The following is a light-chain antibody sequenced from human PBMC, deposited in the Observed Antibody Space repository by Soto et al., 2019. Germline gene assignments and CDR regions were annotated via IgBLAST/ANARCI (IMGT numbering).Light chain of an antibody. J-gene: IGLJ2*01. V-gene: IGLV2-23*02. CDR1: SSDIGSYNL. CDR3: SSHAGTDVLVV. CDR2: EVR. Sequence: HSALTQPASVSGTPGQSITISCSGTSSDIGSYNLVSWYQQHPGKAPKLLIFEVRRLPSGVSSRFSGSKSGSTASLTISGLQAEDEAEYYSSSHAGTDVLVVFGGGTKLTVL.